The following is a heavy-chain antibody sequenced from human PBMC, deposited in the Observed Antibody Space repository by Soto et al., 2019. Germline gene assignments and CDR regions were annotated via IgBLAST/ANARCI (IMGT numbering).Heavy chain of an antibody. CDR1: SVSISSTNYY. J-gene: IGHJ6*03. CDR3: ARGGISHWAYFYYMDV. CDR2: IYHLGSA. Sequence: SETLSLTCTVSSVSISSTNYYWGWIRQPPGKGLEWIGTIYHLGSANYNPSLKSRVTMSVDTSKNQFSLTLNSVTAADTATYYCARGGISHWAYFYYMDVWDRGTTVTVSS. D-gene: IGHD2-21*01. V-gene: IGHV4-39*07.